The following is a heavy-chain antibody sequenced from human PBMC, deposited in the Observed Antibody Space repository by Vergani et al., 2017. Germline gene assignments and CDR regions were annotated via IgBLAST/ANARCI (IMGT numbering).Heavy chain of an antibody. D-gene: IGHD5-18*01. CDR1: GGSISSSRYY. CDR3: ARRLVDTAMVTTTYYMDV. CDR2: IYYSGST. J-gene: IGHJ6*03. Sequence: QLQLQESGPGLVKPSETLSLTCTVSGGSISSSRYYWGWIRQPPGKGLEWIGSIYYSGSTYYNPSLKSRVTISVDTSKNQFSLKLSSVTAADTAVYYCARRLVDTAMVTTTYYMDVWGKGTTVTVSS. V-gene: IGHV4-39*01.